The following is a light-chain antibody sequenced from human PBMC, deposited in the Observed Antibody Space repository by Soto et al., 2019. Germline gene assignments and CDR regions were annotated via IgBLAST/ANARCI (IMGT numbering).Light chain of an antibody. J-gene: IGKJ4*01. Sequence: EIVMTQSPATLSVSPGERATLSCRASQSVSSNLAWYQQKPGQAPRLLIYGASTRATAIPARFSGSGSGTEFTLTISSLQSEDFAFYYCQQYNKCPLTFGGGTEVEIK. CDR2: GAS. V-gene: IGKV3-15*01. CDR1: QSVSSN. CDR3: QQYNKCPLT.